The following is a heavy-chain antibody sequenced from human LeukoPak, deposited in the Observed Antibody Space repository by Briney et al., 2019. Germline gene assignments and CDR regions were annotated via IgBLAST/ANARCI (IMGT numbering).Heavy chain of an antibody. CDR3: AREYSSGESYAFDI. CDR1: GGTFSSYA. V-gene: IGHV1-69*17. J-gene: IGHJ3*02. Sequence: SVTVSCKASGGTFSSYAISWVRQTPGQGLEWMGGIIPIFGIANYAQKFQGRVTITADKSTSTAYMELSSLRSEDTAVYYCAREYSSGESYAFDIWGQGTMVTVSS. D-gene: IGHD6-19*01. CDR2: IIPIFGIA.